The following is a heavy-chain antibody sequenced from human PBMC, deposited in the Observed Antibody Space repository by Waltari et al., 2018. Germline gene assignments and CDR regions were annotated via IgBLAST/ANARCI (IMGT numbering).Heavy chain of an antibody. CDR3: AKDKTAAAGYFDY. J-gene: IGHJ4*02. Sequence: EVQLLESGGGLVQPGGSLRLSCAASGFTFSSYAMSWVRRAPGKGRGWVSPFGGSVGSPYYADSFKGRFTISRDNSKNTLYLQMNSLRAEDTAVYYCAKDKTAAAGYFDYWGQGTLVTVSS. V-gene: IGHV3-23*01. CDR2: FGGSVGSP. CDR1: GFTFSSYA. D-gene: IGHD6-13*01.